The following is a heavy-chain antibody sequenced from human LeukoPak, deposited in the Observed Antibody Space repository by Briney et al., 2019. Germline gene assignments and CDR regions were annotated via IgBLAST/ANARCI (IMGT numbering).Heavy chain of an antibody. V-gene: IGHV4-39*07. CDR1: GGSISSISNY. CDR3: ARDFEGLFDY. D-gene: IGHD3/OR15-3a*01. Sequence: PSETLSLTCTVSGGSISSISNYWGWIRHPPGKGLEWIGSIYYSGSTYYNPSLKSRVTISVDTSKNQFSLKLSSVTAADTAVYYCARDFEGLFDYWGQGTLVTVSS. J-gene: IGHJ4*02. CDR2: IYYSGST.